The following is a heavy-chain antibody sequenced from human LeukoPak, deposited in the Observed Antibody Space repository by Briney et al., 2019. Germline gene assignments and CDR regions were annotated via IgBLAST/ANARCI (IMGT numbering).Heavy chain of an antibody. Sequence: ASVKVSCKASGYTFTGYYMHWVRQAPGQGLEWMGWMNPNSGNTGYAQKFQGRLTMTRNTSISTAYMELSSLTSEDTAVYYCALKGSGSPIDFWGQGTLVTVSS. J-gene: IGHJ4*02. V-gene: IGHV1-8*02. CDR2: MNPNSGNT. CDR3: ALKGSGSPIDF. D-gene: IGHD3-10*01. CDR1: GYTFTGYY.